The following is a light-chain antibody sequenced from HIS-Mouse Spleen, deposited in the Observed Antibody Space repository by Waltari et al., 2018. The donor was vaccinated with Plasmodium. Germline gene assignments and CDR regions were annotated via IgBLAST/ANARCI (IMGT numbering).Light chain of an antibody. CDR2: DAS. CDR3: QQRSNWIT. J-gene: IGKJ5*01. CDR1: QSVSSY. Sequence: EIVLTQSPATLPLSPGERATLSCRASQSVSSYIAWYQQKPGQAPRLLIYDASNRATGIPARFSGSGSGTDFTLTISSLEPEDFAVYYCQQRSNWITFGQGTRLEIK. V-gene: IGKV3-11*01.